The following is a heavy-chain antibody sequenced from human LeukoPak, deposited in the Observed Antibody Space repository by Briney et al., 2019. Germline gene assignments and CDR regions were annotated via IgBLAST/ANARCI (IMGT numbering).Heavy chain of an antibody. CDR1: GFTFSSYA. J-gene: IGHJ6*03. Sequence: PGGSLRLSCAASGFTFSSYAMSWVRQAPGKGLEWVPAISGSGGSTYYADSVKGRFTISRDNSKNTLYLQMNSLRAEDTAVYYCTSSSSRGIYYYYYYMDVWGKGTTVTVSS. CDR2: ISGSGGST. V-gene: IGHV3-23*01. CDR3: TSSSSRGIYYYYYYMDV. D-gene: IGHD6-6*01.